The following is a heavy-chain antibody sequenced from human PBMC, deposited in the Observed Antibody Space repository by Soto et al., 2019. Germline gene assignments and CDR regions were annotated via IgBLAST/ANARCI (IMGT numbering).Heavy chain of an antibody. Sequence: EVPLVESGGALVKPGESLTLSCAASGFTFNSAWMTWVRQAPGKGLEWVGRINSWTDGGRVDTASPVKGRFTISRDDSENTCYLQMNSLKSEDTAVYYCTTWRLEKSCNSVSCYGDGASWGQGTLVTVSS. CDR3: TTWRLEKSCNSVSCYGDGAS. CDR1: GFTFNSAW. V-gene: IGHV3-15*02. CDR2: INSWTDGGRV. J-gene: IGHJ5*02. D-gene: IGHD2-2*01.